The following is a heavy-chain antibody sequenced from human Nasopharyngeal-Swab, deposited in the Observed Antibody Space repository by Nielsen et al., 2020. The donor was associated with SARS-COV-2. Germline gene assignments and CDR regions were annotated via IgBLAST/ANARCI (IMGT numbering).Heavy chain of an antibody. D-gene: IGHD1-1*01. J-gene: IGHJ6*02. V-gene: IGHV4-34*01. CDR3: ARGRRERAPRYYYYGMDV. CDR2: INPSGST. Sequence: SQTLSLTCAVYGGAFSGFYWSWIRPSPGEGLEWIGEINPSGSTDYNPSLKSRVSMSVDTSKNQVFLKLRSVTAADTGLYYCARGRRERAPRYYYYGMDVWGQGTTVSVS. CDR1: GGAFSGFY.